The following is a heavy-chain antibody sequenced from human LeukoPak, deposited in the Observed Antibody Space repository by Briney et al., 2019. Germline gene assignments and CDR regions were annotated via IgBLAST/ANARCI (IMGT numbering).Heavy chain of an antibody. CDR1: GFTFTYCA. J-gene: IGHJ4*02. V-gene: IGHV3-23*01. CDR2: ISDSGIST. D-gene: IGHD5-18*01. CDR3: AKDSAGGVNTAINE. Sequence: PGGSLRLSCAASGFTFTYCAMSWVRQAPGKGLEWVSVISDSGISTYYADSVKGRFTISRDNSKNTLYLQMNSLRAEDTALYYCAKDSAGGVNTAINEWGQGTLVIVSS.